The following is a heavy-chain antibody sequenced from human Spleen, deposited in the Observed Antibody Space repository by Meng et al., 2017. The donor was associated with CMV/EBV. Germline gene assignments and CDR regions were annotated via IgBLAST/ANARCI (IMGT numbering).Heavy chain of an antibody. CDR1: GGTFSSYA. J-gene: IGHJ4*02. D-gene: IGHD2-8*01. CDR3: ARGQMVGDN. Sequence: SVKVSCKASGGTFSSYAISWVRQAPGQGLEWMGGIIPIFGTANYAQKFQGRVTMTRDTSTRTVYMELNRLRSEDAAVYYCARGQMVGDNWGQGTLVTVSS. CDR2: IIPIFGTA. V-gene: IGHV1-69*06.